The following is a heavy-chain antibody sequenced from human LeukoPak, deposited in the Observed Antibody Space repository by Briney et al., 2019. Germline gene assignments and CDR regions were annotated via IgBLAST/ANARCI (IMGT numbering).Heavy chain of an antibody. D-gene: IGHD3-10*02. CDR2: IKQDGSEK. CDR1: GFTFNNYW. V-gene: IGHV3-7*01. J-gene: IGHJ6*04. CDR3: AELGITMIGGV. Sequence: GGSLRLSCAASGFTFNNYWMSWVRQAPGKGLEWVANIKQDGSEKKYVDSVKGRFTISRDNAKNSLYLQMNSLRAEDTAVYYCAELGITMIGGVWGKGTTVTISS.